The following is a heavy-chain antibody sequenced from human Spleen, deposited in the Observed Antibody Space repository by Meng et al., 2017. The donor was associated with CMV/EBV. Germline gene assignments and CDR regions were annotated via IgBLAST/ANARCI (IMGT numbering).Heavy chain of an antibody. Sequence: ASVKVSCKASGYTFTGYYMHWVRQAPGQGLEWMGWINPKSGSTNCAQKFQGRVTMTRDTSISTAYMELSRLRSDDTAVYYCARDPYSSSWYVVGWFDPWGQGTLVTVSS. D-gene: IGHD6-13*01. J-gene: IGHJ5*02. CDR3: ARDPYSSSWYVVGWFDP. CDR1: GYTFTGYY. V-gene: IGHV1-2*02. CDR2: INPKSGST.